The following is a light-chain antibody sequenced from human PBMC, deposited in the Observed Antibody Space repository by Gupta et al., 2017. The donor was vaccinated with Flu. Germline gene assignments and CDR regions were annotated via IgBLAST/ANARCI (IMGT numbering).Light chain of an antibody. CDR3: LQDYTYPRT. V-gene: IGKV1-6*01. Sequence: AIQMTQSPSSLSASVGDRVTITCRASQGIRNDLGWYQQKPGKAPKLLIYAASSLQSGVSSRFSGSGSGRDFTLTISSLQPEDFATYYCLQDYTYPRTFGQGTKVEVK. CDR1: QGIRND. J-gene: IGKJ1*01. CDR2: AAS.